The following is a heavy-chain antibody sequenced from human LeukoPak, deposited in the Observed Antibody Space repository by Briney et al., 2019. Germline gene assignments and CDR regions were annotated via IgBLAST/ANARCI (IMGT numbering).Heavy chain of an antibody. CDR2: ISGSGGST. V-gene: IGHV3-23*01. Sequence: GGSLRLSCAASGFTFSSYAMSWVRQAPGKGLEWVSAISGSGGSTYYADSVKGQFTISRDNSKNTLYLQMNSLRAEDTAVYYCAKVDAVSSWGAYWGQGTLVTVSS. CDR3: AKVDAVSSWGAY. J-gene: IGHJ4*02. CDR1: GFTFSSYA. D-gene: IGHD6-13*01.